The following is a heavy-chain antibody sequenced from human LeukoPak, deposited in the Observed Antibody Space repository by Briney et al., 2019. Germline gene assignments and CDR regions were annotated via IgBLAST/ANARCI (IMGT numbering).Heavy chain of an antibody. CDR2: VYYSGGT. CDR1: GDSINSFY. D-gene: IGHD2-2*01. CDR3: ARGKVPAAMGWFDP. V-gene: IGHV4-59*12. Sequence: SETLSLTCNVSGDSINSFYWNWIRQPPGKGLEWIGYVYYSGGTNYNPSLKSRVTISVDTSKNQFSLKLTSVTAADTAVDYCARGKVPAAMGWFDPWGQGTLVTVSS. J-gene: IGHJ5*02.